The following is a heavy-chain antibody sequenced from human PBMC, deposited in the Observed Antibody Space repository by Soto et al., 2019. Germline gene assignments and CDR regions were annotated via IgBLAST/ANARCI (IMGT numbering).Heavy chain of an antibody. CDR2: IKPSDGST. J-gene: IGHJ6*04. CDR3: SRSELIRGSGMDV. Sequence: QVQLVQSGAEVKKPGASVKVSCKASGYTFTSYYVHWVRQAPGQGLEWMAIIKPSDGSTTYARNFQGRVTMTRDTSASTVYMELTSLRSEDTAVYYCSRSELIRGSGMDVWGGGTTVTVSS. V-gene: IGHV1-46*01. CDR1: GYTFTSYY. D-gene: IGHD3-16*01.